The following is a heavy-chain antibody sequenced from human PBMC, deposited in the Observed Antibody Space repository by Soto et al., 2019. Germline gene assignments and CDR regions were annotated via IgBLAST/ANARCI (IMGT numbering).Heavy chain of an antibody. J-gene: IGHJ3*02. Sequence: GGSLRLSCAASGFTFSSYAMHWVRQAPGKGLEYVSAISSNGGSTYYANSVKGRFTISRDNSKNTLYLQMGSLRAEDMAVYYCARVRDITKDAFDIWGQGTMVTVS. CDR3: ARVRDITKDAFDI. CDR2: ISSNGGST. V-gene: IGHV3-64*01. D-gene: IGHD3-10*01. CDR1: GFTFSSYA.